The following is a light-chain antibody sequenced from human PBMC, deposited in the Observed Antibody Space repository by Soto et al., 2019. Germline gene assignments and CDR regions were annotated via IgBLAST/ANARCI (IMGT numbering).Light chain of an antibody. Sequence: QSVLTQPPSVSGAPGQRVTISCTGSSSNIGAGYDVYWYQQLPGTAPKLLIYGNSNRPSGVPDRFSGSKSATSASLAITGLQGEDEAEYYCQSYDSSLTGAIFGGGTQLTVL. CDR3: QSYDSSLTGAI. V-gene: IGLV1-40*01. CDR1: SSNIGAGYD. CDR2: GNS. J-gene: IGLJ2*01.